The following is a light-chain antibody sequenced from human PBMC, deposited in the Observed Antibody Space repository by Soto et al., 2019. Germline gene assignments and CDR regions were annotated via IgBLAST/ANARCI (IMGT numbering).Light chain of an antibody. CDR2: DTS. J-gene: IGLJ2*01. CDR3: LLFYNGVGL. V-gene: IGLV7-46*01. CDR1: TGAVTSGHY. Sequence: QAVVTQESSLTVSPGGTVTLTCGSSTGAVTSGHYPYWFQQEPGQVPRTLIHDTSNKHSWTPARFSGSLLGGKAALTLSGAQPEDEADYYCLLFYNGVGLFGGGTKLTVL.